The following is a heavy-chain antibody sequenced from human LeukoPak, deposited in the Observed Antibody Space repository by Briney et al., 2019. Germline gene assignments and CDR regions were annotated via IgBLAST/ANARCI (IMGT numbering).Heavy chain of an antibody. CDR1: GGSFSGYY. CDR2: INHSGST. D-gene: IGHD4-23*01. V-gene: IGHV4-34*01. J-gene: IGHJ4*02. CDR3: ARGTVVTDY. Sequence: SETLSLTCAVYGGSFSGYYWSWIRQPPGKGLEWIGEINHSGSTYYNPSLKSRVTISVDTSKKQFSLKLSSVTAADTAVYYCARGTVVTDYWGQGTLVTVSS.